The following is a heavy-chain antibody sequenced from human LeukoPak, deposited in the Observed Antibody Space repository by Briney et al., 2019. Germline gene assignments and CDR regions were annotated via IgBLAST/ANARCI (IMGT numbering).Heavy chain of an antibody. CDR3: ARARGYCSSTSCYPGNWFDP. Sequence: GGSLRLSCAASGFTFSSYWMHWVRQAPGKGLVWVSRINSDGSSTSYADSVKGRFTISRDNAKNTLYLQMNSLRAGDTAVYYCARARGYCSSTSCYPGNWFDPWGQGTLVTVSS. CDR1: GFTFSSYW. D-gene: IGHD2-2*01. V-gene: IGHV3-74*01. J-gene: IGHJ5*02. CDR2: INSDGSST.